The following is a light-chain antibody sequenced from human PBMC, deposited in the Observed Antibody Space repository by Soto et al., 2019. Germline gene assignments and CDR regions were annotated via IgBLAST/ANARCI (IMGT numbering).Light chain of an antibody. J-gene: IGLJ2*01. CDR2: EVS. CDR3: SSYTGFSTDIL. V-gene: IGLV2-8*01. Sequence: QSALTQPPSASGSPGQSITISCTGTSSDIGAYNYVSWYQQHPGKAPRLIIYEVSRRPSGVPDRFSGSKSGNTASLTVSGLQAEDETDYYCSSYTGFSTDILFGGGTSSPS. CDR1: SSDIGAYNY.